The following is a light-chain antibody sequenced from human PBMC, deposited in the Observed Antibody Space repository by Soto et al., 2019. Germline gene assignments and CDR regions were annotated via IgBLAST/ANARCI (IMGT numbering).Light chain of an antibody. CDR2: QAS. Sequence: DIQMTQSPSTLSASIGDRVTISCRASQSISNWLAWYQQKPGKAPKLLISQASNLESGVPSGFSGSGSGTEFTLTISSLQPDDFATFYCQQYDTYSTFGQGTKV. V-gene: IGKV1-5*03. CDR1: QSISNW. J-gene: IGKJ1*01. CDR3: QQYDTYST.